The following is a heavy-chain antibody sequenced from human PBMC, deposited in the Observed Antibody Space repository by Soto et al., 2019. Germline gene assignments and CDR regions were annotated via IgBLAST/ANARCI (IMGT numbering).Heavy chain of an antibody. CDR2: IIPILGNT. V-gene: IGHV1-18*01. CDR1: GGTFSSYT. D-gene: IGHD3-22*01. CDR3: AKYYYDSSGYHKGYYYYGMDV. J-gene: IGHJ6*02. Sequence: ASVKVSCKASGGTFSSYTISWVRQAPGQGLEWMGRIIPILGNTNYAQKLQGRVTMTTDTSTSTAYMELRSLRSDDTAVYYCAKYYYDSSGYHKGYYYYGMDVWGQGTTVTVSS.